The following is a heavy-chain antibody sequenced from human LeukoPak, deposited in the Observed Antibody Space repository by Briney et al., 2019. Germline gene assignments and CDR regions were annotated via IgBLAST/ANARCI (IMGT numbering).Heavy chain of an antibody. CDR3: ATGGSDSSDYFFGFY. Sequence: GGSLRLSCAASGFTFSNYWMHWVRQSPGKGLVWVSRINNGGSRTMYAHSVKGRFTISRDNARNTLYLQMNSLRDEDTAIYYCATGGSDSSDYFFGFYWGQGTLVTVSS. CDR2: INNGGSRT. D-gene: IGHD3-22*01. J-gene: IGHJ4*02. CDR1: GFTFSNYW. V-gene: IGHV3-74*03.